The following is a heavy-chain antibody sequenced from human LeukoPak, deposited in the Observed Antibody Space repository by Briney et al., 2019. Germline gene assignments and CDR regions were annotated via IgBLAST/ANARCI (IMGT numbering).Heavy chain of an antibody. Sequence: SETLSLTCTVSGGSISSGDYYWSWIRQPPGKGLEWIEYIYYSGSTYYNPSLKSRVTISVDTSKNQFSLKLSSVTAADTAVYYCARTPLFDIVVVPAAIFDYWGQGTLVTVSS. D-gene: IGHD2-2*01. CDR3: ARTPLFDIVVVPAAIFDY. J-gene: IGHJ4*02. CDR2: IYYSGST. CDR1: GGSISSGDYY. V-gene: IGHV4-30-4*01.